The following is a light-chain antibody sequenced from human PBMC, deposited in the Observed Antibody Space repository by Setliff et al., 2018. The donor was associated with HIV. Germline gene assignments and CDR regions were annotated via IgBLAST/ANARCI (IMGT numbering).Light chain of an antibody. J-gene: IGLJ1*01. Sequence: QSALTQPPPASGTPGQRVTISCSGSSSNIGSNTVNWYQQVPGTAPKLLIYKNNQRPSGVPDRFSGSKSGTSASLAISGLPSDDEADYYCAAWDDSLSVFVFGTGTKVTVL. V-gene: IGLV1-44*01. CDR3: AAWDDSLSVFV. CDR2: KNN. CDR1: SSNIGSNT.